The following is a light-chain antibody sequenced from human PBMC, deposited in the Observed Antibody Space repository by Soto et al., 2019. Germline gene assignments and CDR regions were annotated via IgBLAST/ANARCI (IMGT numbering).Light chain of an antibody. CDR1: QSISSY. CDR3: LQDYNYPWT. J-gene: IGKJ1*01. V-gene: IGKV1-39*01. CDR2: AAS. Sequence: DIQMTQSPSSLSASLGDRVTIXXRASQSISSYLNWYQQKPGKAPKLXIYAASSLQSGVPSRFSGSGSGTEFTLTISSLQPEDFATYYCLQDYNYPWTFGQGTKVDIK.